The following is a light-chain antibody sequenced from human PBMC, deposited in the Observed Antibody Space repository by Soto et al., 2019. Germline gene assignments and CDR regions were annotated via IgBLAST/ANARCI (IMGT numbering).Light chain of an antibody. CDR1: QSVSSD. CDR2: GAS. CDR3: QHYNHWPPLT. Sequence: EIVMTQSPATLSVSPGERATLSCRASQSVSSDLAWYQQKPGQAPRLLIYGASTRATGIPVRFSGSGSGTEFTLTISSLQYEDFAVYYCQHYNHWPPLTFGGGTKVEIK. J-gene: IGKJ4*01. V-gene: IGKV3-15*01.